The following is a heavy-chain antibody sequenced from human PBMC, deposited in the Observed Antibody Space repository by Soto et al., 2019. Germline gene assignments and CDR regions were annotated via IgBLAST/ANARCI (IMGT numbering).Heavy chain of an antibody. Sequence: SETLSLTCTVSGGSINTFYWSWVRQPAGKGLEWIGRIFSSGSTSFNPSLESRVAMSVDTSKNHFSLNLSSVTAADMAVYYCAREGSYSAYNFAHWIQLWCFDFWGQGALVTVAS. V-gene: IGHV4-4*07. D-gene: IGHD5-12*01. CDR2: IFSSGST. CDR1: GGSINTFY. CDR3: AREGSYSAYNFAHWIQLWCFDF. J-gene: IGHJ4*02.